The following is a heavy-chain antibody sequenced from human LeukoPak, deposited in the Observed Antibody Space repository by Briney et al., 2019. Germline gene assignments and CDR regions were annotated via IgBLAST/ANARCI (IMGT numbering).Heavy chain of an antibody. Sequence: PGGSLRLSCAASGFTFSSYWMSWVRQAPGKGLEWVANIKQDGSEKYYVDSVKGRFTISRDNAKNSLYLQMNSLRAEDTAVYYCAKEGDYYGSESYRDGFDLWGQGTMVTVSS. V-gene: IGHV3-7*01. D-gene: IGHD3-10*01. CDR3: AKEGDYYGSESYRDGFDL. CDR2: IKQDGSEK. J-gene: IGHJ3*01. CDR1: GFTFSSYW.